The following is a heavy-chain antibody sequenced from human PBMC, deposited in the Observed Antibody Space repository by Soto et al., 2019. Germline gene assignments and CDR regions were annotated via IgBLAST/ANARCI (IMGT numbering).Heavy chain of an antibody. D-gene: IGHD3-22*01. CDR1: GFTFRDYY. Sequence: PGGSLRLSCAASGFTFRDYYMTWLRQAPGKGLEWVSYISPDGGNVYYADSVKGRFTISRDNAKNSLYLQMNNLGAEDTAVYYCARDQLYYNDISGRPLNAFDVWGQGTMVTVSS. V-gene: IGHV3-11*04. CDR3: ARDQLYYNDISGRPLNAFDV. J-gene: IGHJ3*01. CDR2: ISPDGGNV.